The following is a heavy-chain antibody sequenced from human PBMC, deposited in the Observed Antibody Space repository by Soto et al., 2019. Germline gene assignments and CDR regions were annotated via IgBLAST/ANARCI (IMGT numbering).Heavy chain of an antibody. CDR1: GYSISSCSY. V-gene: IGHV4-38-2*01. D-gene: IGHD6-19*01. CDR2: IYHGGTT. J-gene: IGHJ4*01. Sequence: SETLSRTCPVSGYSISSCSYWGWIRQPPGKVPEWIASIYHGGTTFYNPSLKSRVTVSVDKSNNQFSLKLRSGTAADTAVYDCAKAHVIVVAGSTFDYWGHGTLVTVSS. CDR3: AKAHVIVVAGSTFDY.